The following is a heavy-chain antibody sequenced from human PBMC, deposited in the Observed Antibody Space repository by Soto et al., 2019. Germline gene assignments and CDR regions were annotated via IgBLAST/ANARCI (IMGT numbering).Heavy chain of an antibody. J-gene: IGHJ6*02. V-gene: IGHV4-34*01. CDR3: ARVGPYYYGSGSYYSRYGMDA. CDR2: INHSGST. Sequence: SETLSLTCAVYGGSFSGYYWSWIRQPPGKGLEWIGEINHSGSTNYNPSLKSRVTISVDTSKNQFSLKLSSVTAADTAVYYCARVGPYYYGSGSYYSRYGMDAWGQGTTVTVSS. D-gene: IGHD3-10*01. CDR1: GGSFSGYY.